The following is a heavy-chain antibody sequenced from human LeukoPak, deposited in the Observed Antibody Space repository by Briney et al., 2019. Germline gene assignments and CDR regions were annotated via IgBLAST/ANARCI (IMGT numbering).Heavy chain of an antibody. V-gene: IGHV3-7*02. Sequence: GGSLRLSCAASGFTFSSYWMSWVRQAPGKGLEWVANIKQDGSEKYYVDSVKGRFTTSRDNAKNSLYLQMNSLRAEDTAVYYCARVGSIAAAGTPDYWGQGTLVTVSS. CDR2: IKQDGSEK. CDR1: GFTFSSYW. J-gene: IGHJ4*02. CDR3: ARVGSIAAAGTPDY. D-gene: IGHD6-13*01.